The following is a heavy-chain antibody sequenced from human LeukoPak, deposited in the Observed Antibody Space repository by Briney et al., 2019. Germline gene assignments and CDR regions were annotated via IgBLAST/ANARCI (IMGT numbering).Heavy chain of an antibody. J-gene: IGHJ4*02. V-gene: IGHV4-34*01. Sequence: SETLSLTCTVSGGYISSYYWSWIRQPPGKGLEWIGEINHSGSTNYNPSLKSRVTISVDTSKNQFSLKLSSVTAADTAVYYCARGLAALDYWGQGTLVTVSS. CDR3: ARGLAALDY. CDR2: INHSGST. CDR1: GGYISSYY. D-gene: IGHD6-6*01.